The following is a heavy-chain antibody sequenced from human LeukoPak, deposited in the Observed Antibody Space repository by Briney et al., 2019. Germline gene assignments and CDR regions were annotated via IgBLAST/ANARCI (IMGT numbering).Heavy chain of an antibody. CDR2: MNPNSGNT. CDR1: GYTFTSYD. J-gene: IGHJ5*02. CDR3: AEGKTCTNGVCYTSGWFDP. Sequence: ASVKVSCKASGYTFTSYDINWVRQATGQGLEWMGWMNPNSGNTGYAQKFRGRVTMTRNTSISTAYMELSSLRSEDTAVYYCAEGKTCTNGVCYTSGWFDPWGQGTLVTVSS. V-gene: IGHV1-8*01. D-gene: IGHD2-8*01.